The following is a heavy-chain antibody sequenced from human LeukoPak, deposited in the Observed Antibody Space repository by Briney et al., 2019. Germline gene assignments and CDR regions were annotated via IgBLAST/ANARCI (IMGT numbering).Heavy chain of an antibody. CDR1: GGSFSGYY. J-gene: IGHJ4*02. D-gene: IGHD2-15*01. CDR3: ARRITLGYCSGGSCHKYFDY. CDR2: INHSGST. V-gene: IGHV4-34*01. Sequence: SETLSLTCAVYGGSFSGYYWSWIRLPPGKGLEWIGEINHSGSTNYNPSLKSRVTISVDTSKNQFSLKLSSVTAADTAVYYCARRITLGYCSGGSCHKYFDYWGQGTLVTVSS.